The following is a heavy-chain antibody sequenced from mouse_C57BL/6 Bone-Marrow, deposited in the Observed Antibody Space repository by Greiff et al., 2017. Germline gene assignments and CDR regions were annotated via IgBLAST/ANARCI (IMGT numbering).Heavy chain of an antibody. J-gene: IGHJ3*01. D-gene: IGHD2-1*01. CDR3: ARPRFYGNSWFAY. Sequence: EVKLVESGGGLVKPGGSLKLSCAASGFTFSDSGMHWVRQAPEKGLEWVAYISSGSSTIYYADTVKGRFTISRDNAKNTLFLQMTSLRSEDTAMYYCARPRFYGNSWFAYWGQGTLVTVSA. V-gene: IGHV5-17*01. CDR2: ISSGSSTI. CDR1: GFTFSDSG.